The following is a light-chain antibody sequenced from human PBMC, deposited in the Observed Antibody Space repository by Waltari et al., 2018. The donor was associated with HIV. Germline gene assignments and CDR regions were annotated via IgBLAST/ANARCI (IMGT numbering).Light chain of an antibody. V-gene: IGKV1-39*01. J-gene: IGKJ3*01. Sequence: DIQMTQSPSSLSASVGDSVTITCRASQTVNNKLNWDQQKPGEAPKVVIYDASTLQSGVPSRFRGGGSWTDFTLTITSLQLDDFATYFCQQSFSYPLTFGPGTKVDI. CDR3: QQSFSYPLT. CDR2: DAS. CDR1: QTVNNK.